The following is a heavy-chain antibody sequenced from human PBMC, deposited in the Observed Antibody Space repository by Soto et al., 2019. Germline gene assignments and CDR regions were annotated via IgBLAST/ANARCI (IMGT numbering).Heavy chain of an antibody. CDR1: GGSFSGYY. Sequence: CLTCAVYGGSFSGYYWSWIRQPPGKGLEWIGEINHSGSTNYNPSLKSRVTISVDTSKNQFSLKLSSVTAADTAVYYCARGLGDWFDPWGQGTLVTVSS. V-gene: IGHV4-34*01. CDR3: ARGLGDWFDP. CDR2: INHSGST. J-gene: IGHJ5*02. D-gene: IGHD1-26*01.